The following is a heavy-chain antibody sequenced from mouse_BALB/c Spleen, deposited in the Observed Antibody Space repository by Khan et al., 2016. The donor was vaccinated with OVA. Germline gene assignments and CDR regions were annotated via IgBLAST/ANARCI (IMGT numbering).Heavy chain of an antibody. J-gene: IGHJ3*01. CDR3: ARRGFYGLCAY. CDR1: GYTFTTYW. D-gene: IGHD6-2*01. V-gene: IGHV1-7*01. CDR2: INPSTGYT. Sequence: QVQLQQSGAELAKPGASVKMSCTASGYTFTTYWIHWIKQRPGQGLEWIGYINPSTGYTEYNKNFKAKATLTAVESSGTAYMHLNSLTYADSDVFDCARRGFYGLCAYWGQGTLVTVSA.